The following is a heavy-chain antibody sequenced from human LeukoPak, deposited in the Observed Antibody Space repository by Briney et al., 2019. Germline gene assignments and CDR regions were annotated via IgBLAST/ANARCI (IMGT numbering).Heavy chain of an antibody. CDR2: IIPIFGTA. D-gene: IGHD3-10*01. V-gene: IGHV1-69*13. Sequence: ASVKVSCKASGGTFSSYAISWVRQAPGQGLEWMGGIIPIFGTANYAQKFQGRVTITADESTSTAYMELSSLRSEDTAVYYCAGDYYGSGSYYYRQYYYYMDVWGKGTTVTISS. CDR1: GGTFSSYA. J-gene: IGHJ6*03. CDR3: AGDYYGSGSYYYRQYYYYMDV.